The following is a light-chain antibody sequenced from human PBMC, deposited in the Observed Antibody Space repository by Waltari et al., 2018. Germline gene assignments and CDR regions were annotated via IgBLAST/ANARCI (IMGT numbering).Light chain of an antibody. CDR3: QQYGSSPLT. V-gene: IGKV3-20*01. CDR1: QSVSSTY. J-gene: IGKJ4*01. Sequence: EIVLTQSPGTLSLSPGERVTVSCRASQSVSSTYLAWYQQKPGQAPRLLIDGASSRATGIPDRFSGSGSGTDFTLTISRLEPEDFAVYYCQQYGSSPLTFGGGTKVEIK. CDR2: GAS.